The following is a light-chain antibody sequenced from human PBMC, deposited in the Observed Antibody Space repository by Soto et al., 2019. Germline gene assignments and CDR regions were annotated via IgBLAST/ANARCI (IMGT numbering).Light chain of an antibody. V-gene: IGKV3-20*01. CDR2: GAS. CDR1: QSVSSIY. CDR3: QQYGSSSWT. Sequence: EIVLTQSPGTLSLSPGERATLSCRASQSVSSIYLALYQQKPGQAPRLLIYGASSRATGIPDRFSGSGSGTDFTLTISRLEPEDFAVYYCQQYGSSSWTFGQGTKVDIK. J-gene: IGKJ1*01.